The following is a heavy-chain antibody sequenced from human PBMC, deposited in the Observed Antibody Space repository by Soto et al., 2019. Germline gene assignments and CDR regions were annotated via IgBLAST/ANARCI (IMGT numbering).Heavy chain of an antibody. CDR2: ISGSGGST. Sequence: PGGSLRLSCAASGFTFSSYAMSWVRQAPGKGLEWVSAISGSGGSTYYADSVKGRFTISRDNSKNTLYLQMNSLRAEDTAVYYCANYERRDYDSSGYYQAFEYWGQGTLVTVSS. V-gene: IGHV3-23*01. D-gene: IGHD3-22*01. CDR3: ANYERRDYDSSGYYQAFEY. J-gene: IGHJ4*02. CDR1: GFTFSSYA.